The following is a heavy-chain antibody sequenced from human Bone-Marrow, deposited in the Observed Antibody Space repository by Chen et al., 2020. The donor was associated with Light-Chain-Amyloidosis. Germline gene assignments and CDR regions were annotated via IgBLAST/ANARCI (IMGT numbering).Heavy chain of an antibody. CDR2: TIPIFGTA. V-gene: IGHV1-69*06. Sequence: QVHLVQSGAEVKKPGSSVKVSCEASGGTFNNYVINWFRQAPGRGLEWVGGTIPIFGTANYAQEFEDRVTITADKSTNTAYMELRSLKSEDTAVYYCGRGSAFYFQDNRGYYDASHFWGQGTMVAVSS. CDR3: GRGSAFYFQDNRGYYDASHF. J-gene: IGHJ3*01. CDR1: GGTFNNYV. D-gene: IGHD3-22*01.